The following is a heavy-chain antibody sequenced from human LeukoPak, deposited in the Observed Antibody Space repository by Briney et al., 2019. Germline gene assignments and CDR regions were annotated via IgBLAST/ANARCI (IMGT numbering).Heavy chain of an antibody. D-gene: IGHD2-15*01. Sequence: SETLSLTCAVYGGSFSGYYWSWIRQPPGKGLEWIGNIYYSGTTYYNPSLKSRVTISVDTSKNQFSLKLSSVTAADTAVYYCARGPGYYEMVEGAFDIWGQGTMVAVSS. V-gene: IGHV4-34*01. J-gene: IGHJ3*02. CDR2: IYYSGTT. CDR1: GGSFSGYY. CDR3: ARGPGYYEMVEGAFDI.